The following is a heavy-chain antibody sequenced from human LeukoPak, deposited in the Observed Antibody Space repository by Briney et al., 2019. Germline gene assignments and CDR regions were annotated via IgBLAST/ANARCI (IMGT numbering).Heavy chain of an antibody. Sequence: GGSLRLSCAASGFSFSINAMTWVRQAPGKGLECVSAITGDGATTYYADSVRGRFTISRDNSKNTLYLQMNSLRAEDTAVYYRAKGHSSGWYLSHLYWGQGTLVTVSS. V-gene: IGHV3-23*01. D-gene: IGHD6-19*01. J-gene: IGHJ4*02. CDR2: ITGDGATT. CDR1: GFSFSINA. CDR3: AKGHSSGWYLSHLY.